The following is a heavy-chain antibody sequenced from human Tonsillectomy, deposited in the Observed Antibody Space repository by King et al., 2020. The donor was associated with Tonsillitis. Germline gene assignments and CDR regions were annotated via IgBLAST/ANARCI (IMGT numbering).Heavy chain of an antibody. Sequence: DQLVQSGAEVKMPGASVKVSCKVTGNSLTELSMTWVRQTPGKGLEWMGDFHPEYGETINEQKFRGRFIMTEDSSSGTAYMELSSLTSEDTAVYYCATRPLYTDYFYVYFDYWGQGTLVTVSS. CDR1: GNSLTELS. V-gene: IGHV1-24*01. CDR3: ATRPLYTDYFYVYFDY. CDR2: FHPEYGET. J-gene: IGHJ4*02. D-gene: IGHD3-22*01.